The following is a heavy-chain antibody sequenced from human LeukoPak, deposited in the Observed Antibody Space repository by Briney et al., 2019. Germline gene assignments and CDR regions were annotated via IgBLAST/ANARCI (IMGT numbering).Heavy chain of an antibody. Sequence: SETLSLTCAVYGGSFSGYYWSWIRQPPGKGLEWIGEINHSGSTNYNPSLKSRVTISVDTSKNQFSLKLSSVTAADTAVYYCARADGSRARGYWGQGTLVTVSS. V-gene: IGHV4-34*01. D-gene: IGHD3-10*01. CDR2: INHSGST. CDR1: GGSFSGYY. CDR3: ARADGSRARGY. J-gene: IGHJ4*02.